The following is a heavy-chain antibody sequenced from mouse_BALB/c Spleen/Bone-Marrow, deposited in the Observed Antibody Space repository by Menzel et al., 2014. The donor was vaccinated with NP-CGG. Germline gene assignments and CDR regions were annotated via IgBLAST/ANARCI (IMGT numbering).Heavy chain of an antibody. CDR3: ASLTGTFDY. D-gene: IGHD4-1*01. V-gene: IGHV14-3*02. CDR2: IDPANEHT. J-gene: IGHJ2*01. Sequence: VQLQQSEAELVKPGASVKLSCTASGFNIKDTYIHWVKQRPEQGLEWIGRIDPANEHTKYDPNFQGEATITADTSSNTAYLQLSSLTSEDTAVYYCASLTGTFDYWGQGSTLTVSS. CDR1: GFNIKDTY.